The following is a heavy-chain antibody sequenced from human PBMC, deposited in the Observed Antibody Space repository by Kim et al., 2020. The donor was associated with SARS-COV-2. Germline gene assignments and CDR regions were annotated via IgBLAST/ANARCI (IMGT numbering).Heavy chain of an antibody. D-gene: IGHD6-19*01. CDR1: GFTFSTYN. J-gene: IGHJ1*01. Sequence: GGSLRLSCAVSGFTFSTYNMHWVRQAPGKGLEWVSSITTTGDHIDAADFVNRFSIVSSEYANKPQLLLMSILRVDDTAVYYWARAQWKHSCQGSLITVS. CDR2: ITTTGDHI. CDR3: ARAQWKH. V-gene: IGHV3-21*01.